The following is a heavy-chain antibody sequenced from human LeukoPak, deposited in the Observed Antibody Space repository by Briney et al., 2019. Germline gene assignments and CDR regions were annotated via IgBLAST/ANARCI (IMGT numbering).Heavy chain of an antibody. J-gene: IGHJ4*02. Sequence: ASVKVSCKASGYTFTSYGISWVRQAPGQGLEWMGWISAYNGNTNYAQKLQGRVTMTTDTSTSTAYMELRSLRSDDTAVYYCARGPYGSGSYNLYYFDYWGQGTLVTVSS. CDR3: ARGPYGSGSYNLYYFDY. CDR2: ISAYNGNT. CDR1: GYTFTSYG. V-gene: IGHV1-18*01. D-gene: IGHD3-10*01.